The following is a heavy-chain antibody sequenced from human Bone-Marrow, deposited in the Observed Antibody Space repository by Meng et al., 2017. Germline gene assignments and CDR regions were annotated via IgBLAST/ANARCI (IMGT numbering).Heavy chain of an antibody. CDR2: ISYDGSNK. J-gene: IGHJ3*02. Sequence: GGSLRLSCAASGFTFSSYAMSWVRQAPGKGLEWVAVISYDGSNKYYADSVKGRFTISRDNSKNTLYLQMNSLRAEDTAVYYCARTLKDYNYDILTGYYSPDAFDIWGQGTMVTVSS. CDR1: GFTFSSYA. D-gene: IGHD3-9*01. CDR3: ARTLKDYNYDILTGYYSPDAFDI. V-gene: IGHV3-30*04.